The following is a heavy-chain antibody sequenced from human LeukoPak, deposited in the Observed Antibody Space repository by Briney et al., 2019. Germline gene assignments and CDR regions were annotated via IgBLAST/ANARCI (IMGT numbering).Heavy chain of an antibody. V-gene: IGHV4-34*01. J-gene: IGHJ6*02. Sequence: SETLSLTCAVYGGSFSGYYWSWIRQPPGKGLEWIGEINHSGSTNYNPSLKSRATISVDTSKNQFSLKLSSVTAADTAVYYCARAPIVVVAQPYYYYYGMDVWGQGTTVTVSS. CDR1: GGSFSGYY. D-gene: IGHD2-15*01. CDR3: ARAPIVVVAQPYYYYYGMDV. CDR2: INHSGST.